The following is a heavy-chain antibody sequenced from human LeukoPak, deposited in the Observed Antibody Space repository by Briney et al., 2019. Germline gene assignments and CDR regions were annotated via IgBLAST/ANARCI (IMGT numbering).Heavy chain of an antibody. J-gene: IGHJ6*02. Sequence: PGGSLRLSCVASGFTFSSYAMNWVRQAPGKGLEWVSVISNDGSTNYADAVKGRFTISRDNSKNTLYLQINSLRAEDTAVYYCAKDSSITNYYYGMDVWGRGTTVTVSS. CDR2: ISNDGST. CDR1: GFTFSSYA. CDR3: AKDSSITNYYYGMDV. D-gene: IGHD3-3*02. V-gene: IGHV3-23*01.